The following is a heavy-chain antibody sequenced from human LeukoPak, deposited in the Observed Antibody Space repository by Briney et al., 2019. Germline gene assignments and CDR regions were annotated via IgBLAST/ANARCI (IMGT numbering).Heavy chain of an antibody. Sequence: SETLSLTCTVSGGSISSGDYYWRWIRQPPGKGLEWIGYIYYSGSTYYNPSLKSRVTISVDTSKNQFSLKLSSVTAADTAVYYCARAREDAFDIWGQGTMVTVPS. CDR2: IYYSGST. V-gene: IGHV4-30-4*01. CDR3: ARAREDAFDI. CDR1: GGSISSGDYY. J-gene: IGHJ3*02.